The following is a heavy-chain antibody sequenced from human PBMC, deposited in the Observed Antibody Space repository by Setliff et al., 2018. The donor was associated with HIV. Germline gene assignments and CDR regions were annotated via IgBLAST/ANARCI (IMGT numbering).Heavy chain of an antibody. D-gene: IGHD1-7*01. CDR1: GYTFTSYG. Sequence: ASVKVSCKASGYTFTSYGISWVRQAPGQGLEWMGWMNPNSGDTGYAQKFQGRVIMTRDTSINTAYLELSRLRSDDTAVYYCAKDRTGTGTTLHVWGKGTTVTVSA. CDR3: AKDRTGTGTTLHV. V-gene: IGHV1-8*02. CDR2: MNPNSGDT. J-gene: IGHJ6*04.